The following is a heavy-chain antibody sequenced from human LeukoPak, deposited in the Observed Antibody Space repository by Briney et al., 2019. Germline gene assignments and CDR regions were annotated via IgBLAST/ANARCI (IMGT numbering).Heavy chain of an antibody. CDR2: ITGGETTI. V-gene: IGHV3-48*03. D-gene: IGHD3-10*01. CDR1: GFTFSSYE. Sequence: GGSLRLSCAASGFTFSSYEMNWVRQAPGKGLEWVSYITGGETTIYYADSVKGRFTISRDNAKNSLYLQMSSLRAEDTAVYYCARDLYYNSGFDYWGQGTLVTVSS. CDR3: ARDLYYNSGFDY. J-gene: IGHJ4*02.